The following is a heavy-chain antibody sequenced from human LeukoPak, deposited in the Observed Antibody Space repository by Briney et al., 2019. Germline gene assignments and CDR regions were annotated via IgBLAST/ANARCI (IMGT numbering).Heavy chain of an antibody. CDR1: GFTLSYYW. Sequence: GGSLRLSCAASGFTLSYYWMHWVRQVPGKGLVWVSHINSDGSSTNYADSVKGRFTISRDNAKNTLYLQMNSLSAEDTAVYYCASGSYYYDPPDYRGQGTLVTVSS. CDR2: INSDGSST. V-gene: IGHV3-74*01. J-gene: IGHJ4*02. D-gene: IGHD3-22*01. CDR3: ASGSYYYDPPDY.